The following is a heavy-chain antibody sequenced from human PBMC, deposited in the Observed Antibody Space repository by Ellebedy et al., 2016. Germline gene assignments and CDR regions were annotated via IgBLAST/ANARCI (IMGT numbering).Heavy chain of an antibody. D-gene: IGHD3-16*02. CDR3: ARDSRVTFGGLIVYFDF. J-gene: IGHJ4*02. V-gene: IGHV1-46*01. CDR1: GGTLRSHA. CDR2: INPNGGRT. Sequence: ASVKVSCKASGGTLRSHAFSWVRQAPGQGLEWMGIINPNGGRTSYAQKLQGRVTMTRDTSTSTVYMELSSLRFEDMAVYYCARDSRVTFGGLIVYFDFWGQGTLVTVSS.